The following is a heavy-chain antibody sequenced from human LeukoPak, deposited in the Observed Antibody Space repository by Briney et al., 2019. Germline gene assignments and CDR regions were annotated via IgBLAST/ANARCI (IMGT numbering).Heavy chain of an antibody. Sequence: ASVKVSCKASGYTFTGYYMHWVRQAPGQGLEWMGWISPNSGGTNYAQKFQGRVTMTRDTSISTAYMELSRLRSDDTAVYYCARDTGGRGRLDAFDIWGQGTMVTVSS. CDR2: ISPNSGGT. CDR3: ARDTGGRGRLDAFDI. V-gene: IGHV1-2*02. D-gene: IGHD2-8*02. CDR1: GYTFTGYY. J-gene: IGHJ3*02.